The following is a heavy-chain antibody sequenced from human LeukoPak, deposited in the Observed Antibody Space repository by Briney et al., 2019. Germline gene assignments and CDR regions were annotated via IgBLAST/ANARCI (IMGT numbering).Heavy chain of an antibody. CDR3: ARGHSSGWYVAGNWFDP. V-gene: IGHV1-18*01. CDR1: GYTFTNYG. J-gene: IGHJ5*02. Sequence: GASVKVSCKASGYTFTNYGISWARQAPGQGLEWMGWIRAYNGKTDYAQKLQGRVTMTTDTSTSTAYMELRSLRSDDTAVYYCARGHSSGWYVAGNWFDPWGQGTLVTVSS. CDR2: IRAYNGKT. D-gene: IGHD6-19*01.